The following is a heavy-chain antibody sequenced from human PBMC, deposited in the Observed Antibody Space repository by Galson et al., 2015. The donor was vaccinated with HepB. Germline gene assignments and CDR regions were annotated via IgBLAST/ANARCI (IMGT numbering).Heavy chain of an antibody. Sequence: SVKVSCKASGYTFTSYDINWVRQATGQGLEWMGWMNPNSGNTGYAQKFQGRVTMTRNTPISTAYMELSSLRSEDTAVYYCARGGYCSGGSCYNWLDPWGQGTLVTVSS. CDR3: ARGGYCSGGSCYNWLDP. V-gene: IGHV1-8*01. CDR2: MNPNSGNT. J-gene: IGHJ5*02. D-gene: IGHD2-15*01. CDR1: GYTFTSYD.